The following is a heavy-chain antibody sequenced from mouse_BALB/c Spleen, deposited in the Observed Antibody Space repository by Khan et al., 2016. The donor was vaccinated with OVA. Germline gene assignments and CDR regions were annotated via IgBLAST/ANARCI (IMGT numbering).Heavy chain of an antibody. CDR3: AREAYRYDEYYFDY. V-gene: IGHV5-6-5*01. CDR2: ISSGGST. J-gene: IGHJ2*01. D-gene: IGHD2-14*01. Sequence: EVQLVESGGGSVKPGGSLKLSCAVSGFTFSSYAMSWVRQTPEKRLEWVASISSGGSTYYPDSVKGRFTISRDNARNILYLKMSSLRSEDMAMYYCAREAYRYDEYYFDYWGQGTTLTVSS. CDR1: GFTFSSYA.